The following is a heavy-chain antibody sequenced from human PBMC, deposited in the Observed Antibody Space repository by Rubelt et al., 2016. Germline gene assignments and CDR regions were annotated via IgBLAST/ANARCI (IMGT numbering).Heavy chain of an antibody. J-gene: IGHJ4*02. CDR2: GYRRGSP. Sequence: QVQLQESGPGLVKPSETLSLTCTVSGGSFGSNYWSWIRQPPGKGLEWIGFGYRRGSPNYNPSLKSRVTITIDMSKNQFFLRLTSVTAADTAVYYCARAHGDYDLDYWGQGILVIVSS. CDR1: GGSFGSNY. CDR3: ARAHGDYDLDY. D-gene: IGHD4-17*01. V-gene: IGHV4-59*01.